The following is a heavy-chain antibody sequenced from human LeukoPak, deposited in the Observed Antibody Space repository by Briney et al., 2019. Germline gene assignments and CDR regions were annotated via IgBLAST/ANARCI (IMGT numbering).Heavy chain of an antibody. J-gene: IGHJ4*02. CDR1: GYSISSGYY. CDR2: IYHSGST. D-gene: IGHD3-3*01. V-gene: IGHV4-38-2*01. Sequence: SETLSLTCAVSGYSISSGYYWGWIRQPPGKGLEWIGSIYHSGSTYYNPSLKSRVTISVDTSKNKFSLKLSSVTAADTAVYYCASPVFLGYWGQGTLVTVSS. CDR3: ASPVFLGY.